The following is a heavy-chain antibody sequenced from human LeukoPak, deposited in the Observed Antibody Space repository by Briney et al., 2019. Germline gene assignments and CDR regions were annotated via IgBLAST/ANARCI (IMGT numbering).Heavy chain of an antibody. Sequence: GGSLRLSSNGSGYSFTSYWTGSGREMPGKRLEWMGIIYPGDSDTRYSPSFQGQVSISADKSINTAYLQWSSLKASDTAMYYCARRGCSATSCSPYYFDYWGQGALVTVSS. CDR2: IYPGDSDT. V-gene: IGHV5-51*01. CDR3: ARRGCSATSCSPYYFDY. CDR1: GYSFTSYW. D-gene: IGHD2-2*01. J-gene: IGHJ4*02.